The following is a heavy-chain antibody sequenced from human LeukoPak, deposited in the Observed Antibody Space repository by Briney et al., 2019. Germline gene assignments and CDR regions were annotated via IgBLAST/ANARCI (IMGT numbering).Heavy chain of an antibody. V-gene: IGHV1-24*01. J-gene: IGHJ4*02. CDR2: SNPEDGET. CDR1: GYTLTELS. D-gene: IGHD1-26*01. Sequence: GASVRVSCKVSGYTLTELSMYWVRQAPGKGLEWMGGSNPEDGETIYAQKFQGRVTMTEDTSTDTAYMELSSLRSEDTAVYYCARGSIVGASGEDYWGQGTLVTVSS. CDR3: ARGSIVGASGEDY.